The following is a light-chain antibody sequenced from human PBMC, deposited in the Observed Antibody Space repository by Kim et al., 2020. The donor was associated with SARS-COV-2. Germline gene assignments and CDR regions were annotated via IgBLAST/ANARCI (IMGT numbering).Light chain of an antibody. CDR3: QQYNNWPPNT. CDR1: QSVSSN. V-gene: IGKV3-15*01. CDR2: GAS. Sequence: VSSGERATPSCGASQSVSSNLAWDQQKPGQAPRLLIYGASTRATGIPARFSGSGSGTEFTLTISSLQSEDFAVYYCQQYNNWPPNTFGQGTKLEI. J-gene: IGKJ2*01.